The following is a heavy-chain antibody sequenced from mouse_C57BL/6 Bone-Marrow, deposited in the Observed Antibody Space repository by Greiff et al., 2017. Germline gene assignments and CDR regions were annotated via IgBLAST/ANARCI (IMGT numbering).Heavy chain of an antibody. Sequence: VQLQQSGAELVKPGASVKLSCTASGFNIKDYYMHWVKQRPEQGLEWIGRIDPADGATKYAPKFPGKATITADTSSNTAYLQLSSLTSEDTAVYYCARSRLLRFDYWGQGTTRTVSS. CDR3: ARSRLLRFDY. CDR1: GFNIKDYY. D-gene: IGHD3-2*02. CDR2: IDPADGAT. V-gene: IGHV14-2*01. J-gene: IGHJ2*01.